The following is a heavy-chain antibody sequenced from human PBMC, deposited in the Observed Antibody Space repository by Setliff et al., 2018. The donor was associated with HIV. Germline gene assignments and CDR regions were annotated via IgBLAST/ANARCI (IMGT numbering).Heavy chain of an antibody. CDR2: IRYDGSNK. D-gene: IGHD1-1*01. V-gene: IGHV3-30*02. CDR3: ASARIPTGGTSTSLDF. CDR1: GFTFSSYG. Sequence: GGSLRLSCAASGFTFSSYGMHWVRQAPGKGLEWVAFIRYDGSNKYYADSVKGRFTISRDNSKNTLYLQMNSLRAEDTAVYYCASARIPTGGTSTSLDFWGQGALVTVSS. J-gene: IGHJ4*02.